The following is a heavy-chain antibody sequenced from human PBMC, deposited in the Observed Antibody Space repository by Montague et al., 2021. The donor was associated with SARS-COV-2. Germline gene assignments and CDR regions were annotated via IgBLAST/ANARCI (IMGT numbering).Heavy chain of an antibody. CDR2: FYHSGST. Sequence: SETLSPTCAVSGGSISSSNWWCWVRQPPGKGLERIGEFYHSGSTNYNPSLKSRATISEAKSKNQFSLKLCSVTAADTAVYYCARRPVGYYYYGMDVWGQGTTVTVSS. CDR3: ARRPVGYYYYGMDV. V-gene: IGHV4-4*02. J-gene: IGHJ6*02. CDR1: GGSISSSNW.